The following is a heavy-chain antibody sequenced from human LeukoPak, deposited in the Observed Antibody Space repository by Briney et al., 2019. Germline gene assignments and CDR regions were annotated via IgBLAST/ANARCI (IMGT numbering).Heavy chain of an antibody. V-gene: IGHV4-59*01. J-gene: IGHJ3*02. CDR3: ARSQWLALDVFDI. Sequence: PSETLSLTCTVSGGSISTYYWSWIRQPPGKGLEWIGYVSCSGSTNYNPTLKNRVTISVDASKNQFSLRLSSVTTADTAVYYCARSQWLALDVFDIWDQGTMVIVSS. CDR2: VSCSGST. CDR1: GGSISTYY. D-gene: IGHD6-19*01.